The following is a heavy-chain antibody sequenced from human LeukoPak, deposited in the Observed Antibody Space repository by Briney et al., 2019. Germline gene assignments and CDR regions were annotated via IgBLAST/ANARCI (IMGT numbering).Heavy chain of an antibody. CDR3: ARDLGGYSYGSHFDY. D-gene: IGHD5-18*01. Sequence: PGGSLRLSCAASGFTFSSYGMHWVRQAPGKGLEWVAFIRYDGSGKYYGDSVKGRFTISRDISKNTLHLQMNSLRAEDTAVYYCARDLGGYSYGSHFDYWGQGTLVTVSS. CDR1: GFTFSSYG. CDR2: IRYDGSGK. V-gene: IGHV3-30*02. J-gene: IGHJ4*02.